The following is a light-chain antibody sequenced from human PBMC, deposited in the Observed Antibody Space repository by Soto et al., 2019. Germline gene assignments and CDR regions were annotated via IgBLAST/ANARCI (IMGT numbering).Light chain of an antibody. CDR1: SNDVGGYNY. V-gene: IGLV2-14*01. Sequence: QSALTQPASVSGSLGQSITISCTGTSNDVGGYNYVSWYQLHPGKAPNFMIYDVSNRPSGVSNLFSGSKSGNTASLTISVLQAEDEADYYCSSYTSSSTLFYVFGTGTKVTVL. J-gene: IGLJ1*01. CDR3: SSYTSSSTLFYV. CDR2: DVS.